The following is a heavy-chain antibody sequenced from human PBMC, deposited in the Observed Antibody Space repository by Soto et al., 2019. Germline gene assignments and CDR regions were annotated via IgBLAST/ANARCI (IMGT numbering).Heavy chain of an antibody. Sequence: GGSLRLSCAASGFTFSSYAMSWVRRAPGKGLEWVSAISGSGGSTYYADSVKGRFTISRDNSKNTLYLQMNSLRAEDTAVYYCAKDDVTTILWNYYYGMDVWGQGTTVTVSS. D-gene: IGHD5-12*01. J-gene: IGHJ6*02. CDR3: AKDDVTTILWNYYYGMDV. V-gene: IGHV3-23*01. CDR1: GFTFSSYA. CDR2: ISGSGGST.